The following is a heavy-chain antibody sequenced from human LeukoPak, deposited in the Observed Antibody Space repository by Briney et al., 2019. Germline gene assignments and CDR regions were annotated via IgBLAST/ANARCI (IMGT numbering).Heavy chain of an antibody. CDR2: INPNSGGA. CDR1: GYTFTGHY. CDR3: ARYALYASGGAGGFDI. J-gene: IGHJ3*02. V-gene: IGHV1-2*02. Sequence: ASVKVSCKASGYTFTGHYMHWVRQAPGQGREWMGCINPNSGGASFAPKFQGRVTMTRDTSMRTAYMELSRLRSDDTSVYHCARYALYASGGAGGFDIWGQGTMVTVSS. D-gene: IGHD3-10*01.